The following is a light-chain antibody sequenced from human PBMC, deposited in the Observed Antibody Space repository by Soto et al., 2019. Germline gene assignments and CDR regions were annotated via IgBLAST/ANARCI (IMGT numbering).Light chain of an antibody. CDR2: DAS. Sequence: EIVLTQSPATLSLSPGERATLSCRASQSVSSYLAWYQQKPGQAPRLLIYDASNRATGIPARFSGSGSGTDFTLTISSLEPEDFVVYYCQQPRICPVFTYGGLTNVAIK. J-gene: IGKJ3*01. V-gene: IGKV3-11*01. CDR1: QSVSSY. CDR3: QQPRICPVFT.